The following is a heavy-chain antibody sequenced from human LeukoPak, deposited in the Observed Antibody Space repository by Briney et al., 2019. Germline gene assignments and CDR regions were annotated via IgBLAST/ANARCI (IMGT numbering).Heavy chain of an antibody. V-gene: IGHV3-64D*06. J-gene: IGHJ4*02. CDR2: ISSNGGST. CDR3: VKGNVLRYFDWPAPFDY. Sequence: GGSLRLSCSASGFTFSSYAMHWVRKAPGKGLEYVSAISSNGGSTYYTDSVKSRFTISRDNSKNTLYLQMSSLRAEDAAVYYCVKGNVLRYFDWPAPFDYWGQGTLVTVSS. D-gene: IGHD3-9*01. CDR1: GFTFSSYA.